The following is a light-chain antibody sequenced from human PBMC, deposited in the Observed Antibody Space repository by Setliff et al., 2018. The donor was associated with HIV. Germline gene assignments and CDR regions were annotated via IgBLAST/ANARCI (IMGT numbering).Light chain of an antibody. J-gene: IGLJ1*01. CDR2: DVS. Sequence: QSVLTQPASVSGSLGQSVTISCTGSASDVGGYNYVSWYQQHPGKAPKIIIYDVSKRPSGVPDRFSGSKSGDTASLTISGLRSEDEAEYYCCSYAGTNTYIFGTGTKVTVL. CDR1: ASDVGGYNY. CDR3: CSYAGTNTYI. V-gene: IGLV2-11*01.